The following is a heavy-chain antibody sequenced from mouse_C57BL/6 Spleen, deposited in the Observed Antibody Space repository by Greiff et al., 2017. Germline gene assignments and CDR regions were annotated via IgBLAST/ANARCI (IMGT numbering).Heavy chain of an antibody. Sequence: VPLQQSGAELVRPGASVKLSCTASGFNIKDYYMHWVKQRPDQGLEWIGRIDPEDGDTEYAPKFQGKATMTADTSSNTAYLQLSSLTSEDTAVYYCTTFTTVVSAMDYWGQGTSVTVSS. J-gene: IGHJ4*01. V-gene: IGHV14-1*01. CDR1: GFNIKDYY. CDR2: IDPEDGDT. D-gene: IGHD1-1*01. CDR3: TTFTTVVSAMDY.